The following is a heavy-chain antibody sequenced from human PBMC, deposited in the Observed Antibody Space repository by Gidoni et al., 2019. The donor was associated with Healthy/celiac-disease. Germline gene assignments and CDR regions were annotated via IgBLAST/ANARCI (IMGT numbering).Heavy chain of an antibody. CDR1: GYTFTSYA. CDR2: INAGNGNT. CDR3: ARYAGGAAYYFDY. D-gene: IGHD3-16*01. Sequence: QVQLVQSGAEVKKPGASVKVSCKASGYTFTSYAMHWVRQAPGQRLEWMGWINAGNGNTKYSQKFQGRVTITRDTSASTAYMELSSLRSEDTAVYYCARYAGGAAYYFDYWGQGTLVTVSS. V-gene: IGHV1-3*01. J-gene: IGHJ4*02.